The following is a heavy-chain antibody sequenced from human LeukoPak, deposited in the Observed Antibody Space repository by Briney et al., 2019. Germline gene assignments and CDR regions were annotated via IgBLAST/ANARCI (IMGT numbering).Heavy chain of an antibody. CDR3: ARGVTMIGRLRFDP. V-gene: IGHV4-38-2*02. J-gene: IGHJ5*02. CDR1: GYSISSGYY. CDR2: IYHSGST. D-gene: IGHD3-22*01. Sequence: SETLSLTCTVSGYSISSGYYWAWIRQPPGKGLEWIGTIYHSGSTYYNPSLKSRVTISIDTSKKQFSLRLSSVTAADTAVYYCARGVTMIGRLRFDPWGQGTLVTVSS.